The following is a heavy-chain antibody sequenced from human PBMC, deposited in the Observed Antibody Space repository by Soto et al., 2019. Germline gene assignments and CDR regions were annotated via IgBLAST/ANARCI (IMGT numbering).Heavy chain of an antibody. J-gene: IGHJ3*02. CDR3: ASQGVVVGDAFDI. Sequence: QVQLQESGPGLVKPSQTLSLTCTVSGGSISSGDYYWSWIRQPPGKGLEWIGYIYYSGSTYYNPSLSSRVTISVDPSKNQFSLKLSSVTAADTAVYYCASQGVVVGDAFDIWGQGTMVTVSS. D-gene: IGHD2-15*01. CDR2: IYYSGST. CDR1: GGSISSGDYY. V-gene: IGHV4-30-4*01.